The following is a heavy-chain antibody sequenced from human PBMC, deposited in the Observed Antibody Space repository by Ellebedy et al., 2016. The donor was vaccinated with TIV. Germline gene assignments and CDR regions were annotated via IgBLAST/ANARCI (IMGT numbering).Heavy chain of an antibody. Sequence: GESLKISCAASGFIFSNYGMHWVRQAPGKGLEWVAVISYEGSKKYYADSVKGRVTISRDNSRKSLYLQMDSLRAEDTAVYYCVKDRAYCGGDCPGYIFDVWGQGTLVTVSS. CDR3: VKDRAYCGGDCPGYIFDV. V-gene: IGHV3-30*18. CDR2: ISYEGSKK. D-gene: IGHD2-21*01. CDR1: GFIFSNYG. J-gene: IGHJ4*02.